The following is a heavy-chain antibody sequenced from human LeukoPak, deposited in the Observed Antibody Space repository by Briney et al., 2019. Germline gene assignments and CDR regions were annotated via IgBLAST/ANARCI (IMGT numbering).Heavy chain of an antibody. CDR3: ARGGGLNKVDY. Sequence: PGRSLRLSCAASGFTFSSYGMHWVRQAPGKGLEWVAVISYDGSNKYYADSVKGRFTISRDNSKNTLYLQMNSLRAEDTAVYYCARGGGLNKVDYWGQGTLVTVSS. J-gene: IGHJ4*02. CDR2: ISYDGSNK. CDR1: GFTFSSYG. D-gene: IGHD3-16*01. V-gene: IGHV3-30*03.